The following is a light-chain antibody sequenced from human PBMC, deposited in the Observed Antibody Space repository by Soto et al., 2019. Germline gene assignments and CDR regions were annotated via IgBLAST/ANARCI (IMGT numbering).Light chain of an antibody. CDR3: QQYNSYSPT. Sequence: DIQMTQSPSTLSASVGDRVTITCRASQSISVWLAWYQQKAGKAPNLLIYKASRLESGVPSRFSGSGSETEFTLTISGLQPGDSATYYGQQYNSYSPTFGQGTNVEVK. J-gene: IGKJ1*01. CDR1: QSISVW. CDR2: KAS. V-gene: IGKV1-5*03.